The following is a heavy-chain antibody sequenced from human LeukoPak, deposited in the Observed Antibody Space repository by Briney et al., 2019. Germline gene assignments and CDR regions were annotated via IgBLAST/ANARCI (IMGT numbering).Heavy chain of an antibody. CDR2: IYHSGNT. CDR3: ARDFSSSSTVYYYDYMDV. J-gene: IGHJ6*03. D-gene: IGHD6-6*01. CDR1: GYSIRSGYY. V-gene: IGHV4-38-2*02. Sequence: PSETLSLTCTVSGYSIRSGYYWGWIRQPPGKGLEWIGSIYHSGNTYYNPSLKSRVTISVDTSKNQFSLKLRSVTDADTGIYYCARDFSSSSTVYYYDYMDVWGKGTTVTVSS.